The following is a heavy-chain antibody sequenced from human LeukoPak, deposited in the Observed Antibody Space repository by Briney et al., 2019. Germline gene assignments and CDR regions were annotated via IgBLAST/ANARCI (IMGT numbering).Heavy chain of an antibody. D-gene: IGHD2-2*01. CDR2: IYYSGST. Sequence: SETLSLTCTVSGGSISSGDYYWIWIRQHPGKGLEWIGYIYYSGSTYYNPSLKSRVIISVDTSKNQFSLKLSSVTAADTAVYYCSTSSTGLSGYFDCWGQGTLVTVSS. CDR1: GGSISSGDYY. CDR3: STSSTGLSGYFDC. V-gene: IGHV4-31*03. J-gene: IGHJ4*03.